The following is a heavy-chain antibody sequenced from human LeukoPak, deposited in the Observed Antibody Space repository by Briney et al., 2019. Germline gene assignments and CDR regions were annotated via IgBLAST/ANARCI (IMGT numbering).Heavy chain of an antibody. D-gene: IGHD3-22*01. CDR1: GGTFSSYT. J-gene: IGHJ6*03. Sequence: SVKVSCKASGGTFSSYTISWVRQAPGQGLEWMGRIIPILGIANYAQKFQGRVTITADKSTSTAYMELSSLRSEDTAVYYCARLYYCASSGYQGGYYYMDVWGKGTSVTVSS. V-gene: IGHV1-69*02. CDR2: IIPILGIA. CDR3: ARLYYCASSGYQGGYYYMDV.